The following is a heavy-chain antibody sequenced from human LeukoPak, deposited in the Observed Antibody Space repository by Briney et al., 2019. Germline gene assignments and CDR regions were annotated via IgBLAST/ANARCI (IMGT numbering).Heavy chain of an antibody. Sequence: GESLKISCKAYGYNFFSNYWIAWVRQMPGKGLEWMEILYPGESDSRYSPPFQGQVTISADKSISTAYLQWSSLKDSDTAMYYCARASRDGYNQNFDYWGQGTLVTVSS. CDR1: GYNFFSNYW. CDR3: ARASRDGYNQNFDY. V-gene: IGHV5-51*01. CDR2: LYPGESDS. D-gene: IGHD5-24*01. J-gene: IGHJ4*02.